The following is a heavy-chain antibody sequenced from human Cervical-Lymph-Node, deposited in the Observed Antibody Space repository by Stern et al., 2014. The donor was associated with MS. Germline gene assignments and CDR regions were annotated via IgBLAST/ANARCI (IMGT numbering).Heavy chain of an antibody. J-gene: IGHJ4*02. Sequence: VQLVESGGGVVQPGRSLRLSCAASGFSFSRYAKHWVRQAPGKGLEWVALICYDGSNPYYADSVTGRFTISRDNFKNTLYLQMNSLRAEDTAVYYCASAYSSSHYYFDYWGQGTLVTVSS. V-gene: IGHV3-33*01. CDR1: GFSFSRYA. D-gene: IGHD6-13*01. CDR3: ASAYSSSHYYFDY. CDR2: ICYDGSNP.